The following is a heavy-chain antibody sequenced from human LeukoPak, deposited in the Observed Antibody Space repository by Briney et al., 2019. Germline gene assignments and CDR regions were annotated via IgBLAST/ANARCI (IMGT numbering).Heavy chain of an antibody. J-gene: IGHJ4*02. CDR3: ASLGRLRDY. V-gene: IGHV4-34*01. CDR1: GGSFSGYY. Sequence: SETLSLTCAVYGGSFSGYYWSWIRQPPGKGLEWIGEINHSGSTNYNPSLKSRVTISVDTPKNQFSLKLSSVTAADTAVYYCASLGRLRDYWGQGTLVTVSS. CDR2: INHSGST. D-gene: IGHD4-17*01.